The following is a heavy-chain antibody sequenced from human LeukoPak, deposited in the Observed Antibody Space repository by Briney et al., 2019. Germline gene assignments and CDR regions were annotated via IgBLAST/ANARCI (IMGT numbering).Heavy chain of an antibody. J-gene: IGHJ5*02. Sequence: ASVKVSCKASGYTFTSYYMHWVRQAPGQGLEWMGWINPNSGGTNYAQKFQGRVTMTRDTSISTAYMELSRLRSDDTAVYYCARGRPYYDILTGYHDSYNWFDPWGQGTLVTVSS. V-gene: IGHV1-2*02. CDR3: ARGRPYYDILTGYHDSYNWFDP. D-gene: IGHD3-9*01. CDR1: GYTFTSYY. CDR2: INPNSGGT.